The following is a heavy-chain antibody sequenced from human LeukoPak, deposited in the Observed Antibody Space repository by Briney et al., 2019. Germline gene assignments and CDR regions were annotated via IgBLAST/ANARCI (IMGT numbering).Heavy chain of an antibody. D-gene: IGHD3-10*01. CDR3: ARSKRITMVRRYYYYGMDV. V-gene: IGHV4-34*01. CDR2: INHSGST. CDR1: GGSFSGYY. J-gene: IGHJ6*02. Sequence: SETLSLTCAVYGGSFSGYYWSWIRQPPGKGLEWIGEINHSGSTNYNPSLKSRVTISVDTSKNQFSLKLSSVTAADTAVYYCARSKRITMVRRYYYYGMDVWGQGTTVTVSS.